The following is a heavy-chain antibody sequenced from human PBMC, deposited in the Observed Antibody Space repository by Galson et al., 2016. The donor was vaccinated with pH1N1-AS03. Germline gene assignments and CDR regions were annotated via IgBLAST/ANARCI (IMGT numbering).Heavy chain of an antibody. V-gene: IGHV3-69-1*01. CDR2: ISLTGII. CDR1: GFTFSSWN. J-gene: IGHJ4*02. Sequence: SLRLSCAASGFTFSSWNMNWVRQAPGKGLEWLAYISLTGIIYYADSVKGRFTISRDNAKNSLYLQMNRLRAEDTAVYYCVRRSPWGTGGTFYFDYWDQGTLVAVSS. D-gene: IGHD4-23*01. CDR3: VRRSPWGTGGTFYFDY.